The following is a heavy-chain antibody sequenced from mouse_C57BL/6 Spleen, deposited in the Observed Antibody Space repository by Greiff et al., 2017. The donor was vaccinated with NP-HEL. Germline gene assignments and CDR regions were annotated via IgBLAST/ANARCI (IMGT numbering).Heavy chain of an antibody. CDR3: ARSSRAMDY. CDR2: IRNKANGYTT. V-gene: IGHV7-3*01. CDR1: GLTFTDNY. Sequence: EVQLVESGGGLVQPGGSLSPSVAALGLTFTDNYLTGVRKPPGKDLGWWGFIRNKANGYTTEYSASVKGRFTISRDNSQSILYLQMNALRAEDSATYYCARSSRAMDYWGQGTSVTVSS. J-gene: IGHJ4*01.